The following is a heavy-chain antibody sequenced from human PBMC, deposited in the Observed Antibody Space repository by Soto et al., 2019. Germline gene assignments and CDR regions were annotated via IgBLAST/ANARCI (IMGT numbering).Heavy chain of an antibody. CDR1: GFTFGDYA. D-gene: IGHD3-10*01. CDR3: TRDELYYGSGSYYPYYYGMDV. V-gene: IGHV3-49*03. J-gene: IGHJ6*02. Sequence: GGSLRLSCTASGFTFGDYAMSWFRQAPGKGLEWVGFIRSKAYGGTTEYAASVKGRFTISRDDSKSIAYLQMNSLKTEDTAVYYCTRDELYYGSGSYYPYYYGMDVWGQGTTVTVSS. CDR2: IRSKAYGGTT.